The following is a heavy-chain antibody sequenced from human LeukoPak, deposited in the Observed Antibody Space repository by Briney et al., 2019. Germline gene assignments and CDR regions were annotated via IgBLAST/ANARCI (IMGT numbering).Heavy chain of an antibody. CDR1: GGSISSYY. CDR3: VRHQSFFRYRIDY. V-gene: IGHV4-59*08. D-gene: IGHD1-26*01. CDR2: IYYSGST. Sequence: SETLSLTCTVSGGSISSYYWSWIRQPPGKGLEWIGYIYYSGSTNYNPSLKSRVTISVDTSKNQFSLKLSSVTAADTAVYYCVRHQSFFRYRIDYWGQGTLVTVSS. J-gene: IGHJ4*02.